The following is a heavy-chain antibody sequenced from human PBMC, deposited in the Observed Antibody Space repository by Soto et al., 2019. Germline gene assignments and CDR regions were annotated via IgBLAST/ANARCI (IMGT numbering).Heavy chain of an antibody. V-gene: IGHV4-30-4*01. CDR3: ARGTRYCSGGSCYLFDY. D-gene: IGHD2-15*01. Sequence: PSETLSLTCTVSGGSISSGDYYWSWIRQPPGKGLEWIGYIYYSGSTYYNPSLKSRVTISVDTSKNQFSLKLSSVTAADTAVYYCARGTRYCSGGSCYLFDYWGQGTLVTVS. CDR2: IYYSGST. CDR1: GGSISSGDYY. J-gene: IGHJ4*02.